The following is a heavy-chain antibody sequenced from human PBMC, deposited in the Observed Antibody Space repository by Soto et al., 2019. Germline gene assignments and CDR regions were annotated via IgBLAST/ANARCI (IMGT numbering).Heavy chain of an antibody. V-gene: IGHV4-59*01. CDR3: ARDKVEAAGAPSWFDT. Sequence: PSETLSLTCTVSGASITAYYWNWIRQSPGKGLEWIGCIYYSGSTNYNPSLKGRVSISADTSKYQFSMKLTSVTAADTAVYYCARDKVEAAGAPSWFDTWGQGTLVTVSS. CDR1: GASITAYY. D-gene: IGHD6-13*01. CDR2: IYYSGST. J-gene: IGHJ5*02.